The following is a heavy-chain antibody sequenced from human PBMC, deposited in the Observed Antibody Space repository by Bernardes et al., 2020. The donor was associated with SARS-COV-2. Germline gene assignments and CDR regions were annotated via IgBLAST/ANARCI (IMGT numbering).Heavy chain of an antibody. CDR2: IFSSGST. Sequence: SETLSLTCSVSGGSINSYYWSWIRQPPGRGLEWIGYIFSSGSTNYNPSLKSRVTISIDMSKNQFSLILTSVTAADTAVYYCARDPDFDGMDVWGQGTTVTVSS. V-gene: IGHV4-59*01. CDR1: GGSINSYY. CDR3: ARDPDFDGMDV. J-gene: IGHJ6*02.